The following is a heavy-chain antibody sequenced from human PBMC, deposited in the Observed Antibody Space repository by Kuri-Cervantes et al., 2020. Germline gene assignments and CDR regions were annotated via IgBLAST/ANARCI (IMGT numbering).Heavy chain of an antibody. V-gene: IGHV3-7*01. D-gene: IGHD5-18*01. CDR2: IKQDGSEK. CDR1: GGSISSSNW. CDR3: ARGGNRYANY. J-gene: IGHJ4*02. Sequence: GGSLRLSCAVSGGSISSSNWWSWVRQPPGKGLEWVANIKQDGSEKFYVDSVKGRFTISRDNPKNSLYLQMNSLRAEDTALYYCARGGNRYANYWGQGTLVTVSS.